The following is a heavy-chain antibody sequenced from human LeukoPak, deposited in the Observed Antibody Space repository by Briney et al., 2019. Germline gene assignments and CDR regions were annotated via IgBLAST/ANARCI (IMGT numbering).Heavy chain of an antibody. V-gene: IGHV3-23*01. CDR2: ISGSGGST. CDR3: AKDAGPGMTTGRESVY. D-gene: IGHD4-17*01. CDR1: GFTFSSYG. Sequence: PGGTLRLSCAASGFTFSSYGMHWVRQAPGKGLEWVSAISGSGGSTYYADSVKGRFTISRDNSKNTLYLQMNSLRAEDTAVYYCAKDAGPGMTTGRESVYWGQGTLVTVSS. J-gene: IGHJ4*02.